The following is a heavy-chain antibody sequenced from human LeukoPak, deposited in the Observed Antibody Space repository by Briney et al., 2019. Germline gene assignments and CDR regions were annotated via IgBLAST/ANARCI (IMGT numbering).Heavy chain of an antibody. J-gene: IGHJ6*02. V-gene: IGHV3-11*01. D-gene: IGHD5-18*01. CDR3: ARGYSYGSSAGVYYYYGMDV. Sequence: GGSLRLSCAASGFTFSDYYMSWIRQAPGKGLEWVSYISSSGSTIYYADSVKGRFAISRDNAKNSLYLQMNSLRAEDTAVYYCARGYSYGSSAGVYYYYGMDVWGQGTTVTVSS. CDR1: GFTFSDYY. CDR2: ISSSGSTI.